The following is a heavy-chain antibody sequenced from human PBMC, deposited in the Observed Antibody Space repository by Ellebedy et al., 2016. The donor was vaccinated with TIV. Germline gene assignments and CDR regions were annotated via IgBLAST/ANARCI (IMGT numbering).Heavy chain of an antibody. CDR3: ARRELLKHYGMDV. CDR1: GFTVSSNY. CDR2: IYSGGST. D-gene: IGHD3-10*01. Sequence: GESLKISCAASGFTVSSNYMSWVRQAPGKGLEWVSVIYSGGSTYYADSVKGRFTISRDNSKNTLYLQMNSLRAEDTAVYYCARRELLKHYGMDVWGQGTTVTVSS. V-gene: IGHV3-66*04. J-gene: IGHJ6*02.